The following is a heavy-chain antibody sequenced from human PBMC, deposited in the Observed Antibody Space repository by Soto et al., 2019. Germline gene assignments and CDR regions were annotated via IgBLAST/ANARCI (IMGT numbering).Heavy chain of an antibody. V-gene: IGHV3-21*01. J-gene: IGHJ6*02. Sequence: GGSLRLSCAASGFTFSSYSMNWVRQAPGKGLEWVSSISSSSSYIYYADSVKGRFTISRDNAKNSLYLQMNSLRDEDTAVYYCARDPSYYDSSGYYSYYGMDVWGQGTTVTVSS. CDR3: ARDPSYYDSSGYYSYYGMDV. D-gene: IGHD3-22*01. CDR1: GFTFSSYS. CDR2: ISSSSSYI.